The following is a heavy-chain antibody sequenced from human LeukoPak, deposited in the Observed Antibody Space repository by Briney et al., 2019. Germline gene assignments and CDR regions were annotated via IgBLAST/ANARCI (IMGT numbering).Heavy chain of an antibody. CDR1: GGSISSYY. CDR2: IYYSGST. V-gene: IGHV4-59*08. J-gene: IGHJ5*02. Sequence: SETLSLTCTVSGGSISSYYWSWIRQPPGKGLEWIGYIYYSGSTNYNPSLKSRVTISVDTSKNQFSLKLSSVTAADTAVSYCARRHDYGDFPNWFDPWGQGTLVTVSS. CDR3: ARRHDYGDFPNWFDP. D-gene: IGHD4-17*01.